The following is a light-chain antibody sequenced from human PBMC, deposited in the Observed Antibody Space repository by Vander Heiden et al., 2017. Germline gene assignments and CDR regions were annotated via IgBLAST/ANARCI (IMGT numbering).Light chain of an antibody. CDR3: QTWDTGIQV. CDR2: LNSDGSH. Sequence: QLVLTQSPSASASLGASVKLTCTLSSGHSSYAIAWHQQQPEKGPRYFMKLNSDGSHTKGAGIPDRFSGSSSGAERYLTISSLQSDDEADYYCQTWDTGIQVFGTGTKVTVL. J-gene: IGLJ1*01. CDR1: SGHSSYA. V-gene: IGLV4-69*01.